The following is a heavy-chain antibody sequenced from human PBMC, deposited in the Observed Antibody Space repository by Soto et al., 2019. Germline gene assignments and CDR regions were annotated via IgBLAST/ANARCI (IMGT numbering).Heavy chain of an antibody. CDR1: GDSVSNDY. D-gene: IGHD3-16*01. V-gene: IGHV1-46*01. CDR3: AKGRGGKTVANFGMAV. Sequence: ASVKVSFKASGDSVSNDYLHWVRQAPGQGFEWLGLISPFGGATAYAQRFEGRVTVTMDKSSTTFYLELSSLRSDDTAVYYCAKGRGGKTVANFGMAVWGQAVTVTVYS. CDR2: ISPFGGAT. J-gene: IGHJ6*02.